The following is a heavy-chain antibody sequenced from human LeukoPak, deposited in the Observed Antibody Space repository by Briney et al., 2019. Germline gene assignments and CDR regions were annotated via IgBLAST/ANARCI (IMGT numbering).Heavy chain of an antibody. Sequence: GGSLRLSCAASGFIASSNYMSWVRQAPGKGLEWVSVIYSGGSTYYADSVKGRFTISRDNSRNTLYLQMNSLRVEDTAVYFCASTVLGRADWLDPWGQGTLVTVSS. CDR2: IYSGGST. J-gene: IGHJ5*02. D-gene: IGHD7-27*01. CDR1: GFIASSNY. V-gene: IGHV3-53*05. CDR3: ASTVLGRADWLDP.